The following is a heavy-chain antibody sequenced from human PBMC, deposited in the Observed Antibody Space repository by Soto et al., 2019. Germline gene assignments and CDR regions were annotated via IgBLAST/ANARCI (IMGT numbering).Heavy chain of an antibody. CDR2: IKQDGSEQ. V-gene: IGHV3-7*05. CDR3: AREAV. Sequence: EVQLVESGGGLVQPGGSLRLSCAASGFTFSGYWMSWVRQAPGKGLEWVANIKQDGSEQFYVDSVKGRFTISRDNAKNSLSLQMTSLRAEDTAVYYCAREAVWGQGTTVTVSS. CDR1: GFTFSGYW. J-gene: IGHJ6*02.